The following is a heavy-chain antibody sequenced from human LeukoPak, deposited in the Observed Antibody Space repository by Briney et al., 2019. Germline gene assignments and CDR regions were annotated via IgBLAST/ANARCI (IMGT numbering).Heavy chain of an antibody. Sequence: PGGSLRLSCATSGFTFSTYGMHWVRQAPGKGLEWVSYISGSSTSIYHADSVKGRFTISRDNAKNSLYLQMNSLRAEDTAVYYCAFPKYTYDYAMDVWGQGTTVTVSS. CDR1: GFTFSTYG. J-gene: IGHJ6*02. CDR2: ISGSSTSI. CDR3: AFPKYTYDYAMDV. V-gene: IGHV3-48*01. D-gene: IGHD6-6*01.